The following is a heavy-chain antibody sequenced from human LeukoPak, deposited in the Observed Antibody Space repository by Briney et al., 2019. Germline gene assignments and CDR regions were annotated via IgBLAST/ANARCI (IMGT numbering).Heavy chain of an antibody. CDR2: IYSGGST. Sequence: GGSLRLSCTASGFTFNNYDMNWVRQAPGKGLEWVSVIYSGGSTYYADSVKGRFTISRDNSKNTLYLQMNSLRAEDTAVYYCARDYGDYDGMDVWGQGTTVTVSS. J-gene: IGHJ6*02. D-gene: IGHD4-17*01. CDR3: ARDYGDYDGMDV. V-gene: IGHV3-53*01. CDR1: GFTFNNYD.